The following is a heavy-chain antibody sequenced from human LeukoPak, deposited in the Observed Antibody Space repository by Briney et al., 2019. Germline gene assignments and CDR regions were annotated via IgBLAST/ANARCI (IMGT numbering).Heavy chain of an antibody. CDR3: ARLTSSGWYFRHGMDV. Sequence: SETLSLTCAVYGGSFSGYYWSWIRQPPGKGLEWIGEINHSGSTNYNPSLKSRVTISVDTSKNQFSLKLSSATAADTAVYYCARLTSSGWYFRHGMDVWGQGTTVTVSS. D-gene: IGHD6-19*01. V-gene: IGHV4-34*01. CDR2: INHSGST. CDR1: GGSFSGYY. J-gene: IGHJ6*02.